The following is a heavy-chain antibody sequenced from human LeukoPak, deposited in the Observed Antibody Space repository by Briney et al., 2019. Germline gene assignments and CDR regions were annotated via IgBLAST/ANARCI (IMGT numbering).Heavy chain of an antibody. V-gene: IGHV3-23*01. J-gene: IGHJ4*02. D-gene: IGHD2-15*01. CDR2: ISGSGGST. CDR3: ASDVVVVVAAIRDY. Sequence: GGSLRLSCAASGFTFSSYAMSWVRQAPGKGLEWVSAISGSGGSTYYADSVKGRFTISRDNSKNTLYLQMGSLRAEDTAVYYCASDVVVVVAAIRDYWGQGTLVTVSS. CDR1: GFTFSSYA.